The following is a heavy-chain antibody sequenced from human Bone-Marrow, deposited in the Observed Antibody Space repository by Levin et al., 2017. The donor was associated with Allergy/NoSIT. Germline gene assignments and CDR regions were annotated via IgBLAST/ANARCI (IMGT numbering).Heavy chain of an antibody. CDR2: IYYSGST. V-gene: IGHV4-39*01. Sequence: SETLSLTCTVSGGSISSSSYYWGWIRQPPGKGLEWIGSIYYSGSTYYNPSLKSRVTISVDTSKNQFSLKLSSVTAADTAVYYCETTQGGYFDYWGQGTLVTVSS. CDR1: GGSISSSSYY. J-gene: IGHJ4*02. D-gene: IGHD3-16*01. CDR3: ETTQGGYFDY.